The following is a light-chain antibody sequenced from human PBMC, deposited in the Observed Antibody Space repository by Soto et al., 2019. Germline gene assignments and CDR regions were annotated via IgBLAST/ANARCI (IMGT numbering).Light chain of an antibody. Sequence: QTVVTQEPSLTVSPGGTVTLTCASSTGAVTSAYYPSWFQQKPGQAPRPLIYSSYNKYSWTPARFSGSLLEGKAALTLSGVRPEDEDEYYCLLYYGGDYVFGSGTKVTVL. J-gene: IGLJ1*01. V-gene: IGLV7-43*01. CDR3: LLYYGGDYV. CDR2: SSY. CDR1: TGAVTSAYY.